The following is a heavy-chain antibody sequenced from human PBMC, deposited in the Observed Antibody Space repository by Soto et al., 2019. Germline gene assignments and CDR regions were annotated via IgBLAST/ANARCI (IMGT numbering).Heavy chain of an antibody. V-gene: IGHV4-34*01. CDR1: GGSFSGYQ. J-gene: IGHJ6*03. CDR3: ARGLILWFGELSRRGGYYSYMDV. CDR2: INDSGNI. D-gene: IGHD3-10*01. Sequence: QVQLQQWGAGLLKPSETLSLTCAVYGGSFSGYQWSWIRQTPGKGLEWIGEINDSGNINYNPSLKSQVIILLDTPKKQISLKLSSVTAAASAVYYCARGLILWFGELSRRGGYYSYMDVWGKGTTVTVSS.